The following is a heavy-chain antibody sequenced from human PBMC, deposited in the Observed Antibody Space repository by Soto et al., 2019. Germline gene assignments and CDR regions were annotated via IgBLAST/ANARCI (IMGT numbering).Heavy chain of an antibody. CDR3: AFSGYYPYYFDY. CDR2: IYYSGST. D-gene: IGHD3-22*01. J-gene: IGHJ4*02. CDR1: GGSISSGDYY. Sequence: SETLSLTCTVSGGSISSGDYYWSWIRQPPGKGLEWIGYIYYSGSTYYNPSLKSRVTISVDTSKNQFSLKLSSVTAADTAVYYCAFSGYYPYYFDYWGQGTLVTVSS. V-gene: IGHV4-30-4*01.